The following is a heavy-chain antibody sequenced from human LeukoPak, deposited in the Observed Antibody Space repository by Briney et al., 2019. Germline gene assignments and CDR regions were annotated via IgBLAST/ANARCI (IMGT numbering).Heavy chain of an antibody. D-gene: IGHD2-2*01. CDR1: GFTFDDYA. Sequence: GRSLRLSCAASGFTFDDYAMHWVRQAPGKGLEWVSGISWNSGSIGYADSVKGRFTISRDNAKNSLYLQMNSLRAEDTALYYCAKDQLMTGGVIDYWGQGTLVTVPS. CDR2: ISWNSGSI. J-gene: IGHJ4*02. CDR3: AKDQLMTGGVIDY. V-gene: IGHV3-9*01.